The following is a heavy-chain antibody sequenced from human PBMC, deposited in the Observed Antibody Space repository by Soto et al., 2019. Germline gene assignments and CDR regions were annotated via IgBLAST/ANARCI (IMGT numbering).Heavy chain of an antibody. CDR3: ARGIAARPCLGVY. Sequence: GGSLRLSCAASGFTFSSYWMSWVRQAPGKGLEWVANIKEEGSEKYYVESVKGGLTISSDNAKNSLYLQMNSLRAEDTAVYYCARGIAARPCLGVYWGQGTLVTVSS. CDR2: IKEEGSEK. D-gene: IGHD6-6*01. V-gene: IGHV3-7*01. J-gene: IGHJ4*02. CDR1: GFTFSSYW.